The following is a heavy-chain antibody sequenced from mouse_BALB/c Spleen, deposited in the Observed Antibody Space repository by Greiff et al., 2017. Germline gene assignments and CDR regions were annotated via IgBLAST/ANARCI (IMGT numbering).Heavy chain of an antibody. J-gene: IGHJ4*01. V-gene: IGHV3-6*02. CDR1: GYSITSGYY. CDR3: ARKYGNYGGYAMDY. D-gene: IGHD2-10*02. CDR2: ISYDGSN. Sequence: DVKLQESGPGLVKPSQSLSLTCSVTGYSITSGYYWNWIRQFPGNKLEWMGYISYDGSNNYNPSLKNRISITRDTSKNQFFLKLNSVTTEDTATYYCARKYGNYGGYAMDYWGQGTSVTVSS.